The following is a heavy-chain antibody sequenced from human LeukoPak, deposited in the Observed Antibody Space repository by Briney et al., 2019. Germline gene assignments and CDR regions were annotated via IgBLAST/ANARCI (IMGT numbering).Heavy chain of an antibody. V-gene: IGHV4-34*01. J-gene: IGHJ4*02. D-gene: IGHD1-20*01. CDR3: ARRGYNSAY. CDR2: INHSGST. Sequence: SETLSLTCAVYGGSFSGYYWTWIRQPPGKGLEWIGEINHSGSTNYNPSLKSRVTISVDTSMNQFSLKLSSVTAADTAVYYCARRGYNSAYWGQGTLVTVSS. CDR1: GGSFSGYY.